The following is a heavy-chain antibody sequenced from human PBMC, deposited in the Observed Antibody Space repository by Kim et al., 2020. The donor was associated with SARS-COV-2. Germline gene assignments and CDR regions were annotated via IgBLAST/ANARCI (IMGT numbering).Heavy chain of an antibody. D-gene: IGHD3-3*01. V-gene: IGHV3-33*03. J-gene: IGHJ3*02. Sequence: YADSVKGRFTISRDSTNNALYLQMNSLRAEDTAVYYCAKGRLAIVGDAFDIWGQGTMVTVSS. CDR3: AKGRLAIVGDAFDI.